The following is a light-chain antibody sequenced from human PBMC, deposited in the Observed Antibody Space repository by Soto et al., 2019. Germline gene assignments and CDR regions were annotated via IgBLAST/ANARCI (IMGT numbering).Light chain of an antibody. Sequence: DIQMTQSPSSVSASVGDRHTITCRASQGIDNWLAWYQQRQGKAPKILIYVASNLQSGVPSRFRGIRSGTEFTLTLSRLQPEDFQTYYCQQAKSFPYTFGQGTKVDIK. CDR2: VAS. V-gene: IGKV1-12*01. CDR1: QGIDNW. CDR3: QQAKSFPYT. J-gene: IGKJ2*01.